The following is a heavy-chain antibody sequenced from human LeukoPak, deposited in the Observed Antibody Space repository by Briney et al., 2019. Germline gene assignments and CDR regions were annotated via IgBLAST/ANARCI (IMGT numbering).Heavy chain of an antibody. Sequence: GGSQRLSCAASGFTFSSYSMNWVRQAPGKGLEWVSSISSSSSYIYYADSVKGRFTISRDNAKNSLYLQMNSLRAEDTAVYYCAREGSGSYEVDYWGQGTLVTVSS. V-gene: IGHV3-21*01. D-gene: IGHD1-26*01. CDR2: ISSSSSYI. CDR3: AREGSGSYEVDY. CDR1: GFTFSSYS. J-gene: IGHJ4*02.